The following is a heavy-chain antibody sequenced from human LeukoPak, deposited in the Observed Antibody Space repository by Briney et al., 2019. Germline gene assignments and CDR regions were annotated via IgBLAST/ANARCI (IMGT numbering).Heavy chain of an antibody. CDR2: ISYDGSSK. CDR1: GFTFSAYG. Sequence: GRSLRLSCAASGFTFSAYGMHWVRQAPGKGLEWVAVISYDGSSKYYADSVKGRFTISRDNYKNTLYLQMNSLRAEDTAVYYCAKGGTTGTPRPKYFDYWGQGTLVTVSS. J-gene: IGHJ4*02. CDR3: AKGGTTGTPRPKYFDY. V-gene: IGHV3-30*18. D-gene: IGHD1-1*01.